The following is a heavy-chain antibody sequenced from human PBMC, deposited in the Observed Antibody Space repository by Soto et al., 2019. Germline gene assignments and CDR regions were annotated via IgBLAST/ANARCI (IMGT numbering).Heavy chain of an antibody. Sequence: LRLSYAASGFIFSSYAMSWVRQAPGKGLEWVSGISGGGHSTYYADSVKRRFTISRDNSKSTLYLQMSSLRAEDTAVYFCAKSLWQYGGRDLYYWGQGTLVTVLL. V-gene: IGHV3-23*01. CDR3: AKSLWQYGGRDLYY. D-gene: IGHD5-12*01. CDR1: GFIFSSYA. J-gene: IGHJ4*02. CDR2: ISGGGHST.